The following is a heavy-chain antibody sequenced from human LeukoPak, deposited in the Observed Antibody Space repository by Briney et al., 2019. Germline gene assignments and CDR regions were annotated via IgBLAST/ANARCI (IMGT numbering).Heavy chain of an antibody. CDR2: INSDGSST. D-gene: IGHD3-10*02. Sequence: PWGSLRLSCAASGFTFSSYWMHWVRQAPGKGLVWVSRINSDGSSTYYADSVKGRFTISRDNSKNTLYLQMNSLRAEDTAVYYCAELGITMIGGVWGKGTTVTISS. CDR1: GFTFSSYW. J-gene: IGHJ6*04. CDR3: AELGITMIGGV. V-gene: IGHV3-74*01.